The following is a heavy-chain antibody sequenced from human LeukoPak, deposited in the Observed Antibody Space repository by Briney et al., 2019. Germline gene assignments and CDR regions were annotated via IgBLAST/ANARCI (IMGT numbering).Heavy chain of an antibody. J-gene: IGHJ5*02. CDR1: GYTFTSYD. Sequence: ASVKVSCKASGYTFTSYDINWVRQATGQGLEWMGWMNPNSGNTGYAQKFQARVTMTRNTSISTAYMELSSLRSEDTAVYYCARVRIAARGWFDPWGQGTLVTVSS. CDR2: MNPNSGNT. V-gene: IGHV1-8*01. CDR3: ARVRIAARGWFDP. D-gene: IGHD6-13*01.